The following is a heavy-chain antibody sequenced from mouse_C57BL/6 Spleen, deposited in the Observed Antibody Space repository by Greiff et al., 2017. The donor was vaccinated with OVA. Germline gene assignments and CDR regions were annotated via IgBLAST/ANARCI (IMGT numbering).Heavy chain of an antibody. V-gene: IGHV1-53*01. CDR2: INPSNGGT. CDR1: GYTFTSYW. D-gene: IGHD2-4*01. CDR3: ARGSVLYYDDDVFDY. Sequence: VQLQQPGTELVKPGASVKLSCKASGYTFTSYWMHWVKQRPGQGLAWIGNINPSNGGTNYNEKFKSKATLTVDKSSSTAYMQLSSLTSEDSAVYYCARGSVLYYDDDVFDYWGQGTTLTVSS. J-gene: IGHJ2*01.